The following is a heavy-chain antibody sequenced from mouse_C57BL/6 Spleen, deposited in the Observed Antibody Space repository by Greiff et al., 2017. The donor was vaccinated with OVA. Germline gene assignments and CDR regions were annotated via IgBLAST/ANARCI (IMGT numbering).Heavy chain of an antibody. D-gene: IGHD2-1*01. Sequence: QVQLQQPGAELVRPGSSVKLSCKASGYTFTSYWMHWVKQRPIQGLEWIGNIDPSDSETHYNQKFKDKATLTVDKSSSTAYMQLSSLTSEDSAVYYCASGGGNYVWFAYWGQGTLVTVSA. V-gene: IGHV1-52*01. CDR3: ASGGGNYVWFAY. CDR1: GYTFTSYW. J-gene: IGHJ3*01. CDR2: IDPSDSET.